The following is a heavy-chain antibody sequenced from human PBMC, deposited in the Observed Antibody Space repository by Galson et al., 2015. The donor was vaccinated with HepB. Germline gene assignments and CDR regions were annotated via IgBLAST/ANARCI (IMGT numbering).Heavy chain of an antibody. D-gene: IGHD4-17*01. J-gene: IGHJ5*02. CDR1: GGSVSNYNYY. CDR3: ARNGDSGDFVSWFDP. Sequence: ETLSLTCTVSGGSVSNYNYYWAWIRQPPGKGLEWIGSIYYTGSAYYNPSLKSRVTVSVDTSKNHFSLSLTSVTAADTAIYCCARNGDSGDFVSWFDPWGQGTLVTVSS. CDR2: IYYTGSA. V-gene: IGHV4-39*02.